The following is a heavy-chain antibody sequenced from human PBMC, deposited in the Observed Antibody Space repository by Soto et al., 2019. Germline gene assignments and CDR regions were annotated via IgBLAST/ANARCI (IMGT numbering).Heavy chain of an antibody. Sequence: SVKVSCKASGGTFSSYAISWVRQAPGQGLEWMGGIIPIFGTANYAQKFQGRVTITADKSTSTAYMELSSLRSEDTAVYYCARDPFDQNLLAFDPWGQGTMVTVSS. J-gene: IGHJ5*02. CDR3: ARDPFDQNLLAFDP. CDR1: GGTFSSYA. CDR2: IIPIFGTA. D-gene: IGHD3-3*02. V-gene: IGHV1-69*06.